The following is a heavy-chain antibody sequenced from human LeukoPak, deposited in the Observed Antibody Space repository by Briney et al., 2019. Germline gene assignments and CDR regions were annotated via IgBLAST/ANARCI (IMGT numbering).Heavy chain of an antibody. Sequence: GESLKISCKGSGYSFATYWIGWVRQMPGKGLEWMGIIYPGDSDTRYSPSFQGQVTISADKSISTAYVQWSSLKASDTAMYYCARGHIVGGHYFDYWGQGTLVTVSS. J-gene: IGHJ4*02. CDR3: ARGHIVGGHYFDY. D-gene: IGHD1-26*01. CDR1: GYSFATYW. V-gene: IGHV5-51*01. CDR2: IYPGDSDT.